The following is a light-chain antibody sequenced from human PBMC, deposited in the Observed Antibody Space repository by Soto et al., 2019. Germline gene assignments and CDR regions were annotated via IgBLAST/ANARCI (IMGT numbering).Light chain of an antibody. CDR2: DAS. Sequence: EIVLTQSPATLSLSPGERATLSCRASQSVSSYLAWYQQKPCQAPRLLIYDASNRATGIPARFSGSGSGTDFTLTISSLEPEDFAVYYCQQRSNWQFTFGPGTKVDIK. J-gene: IGKJ3*01. V-gene: IGKV3-11*01. CDR1: QSVSSY. CDR3: QQRSNWQFT.